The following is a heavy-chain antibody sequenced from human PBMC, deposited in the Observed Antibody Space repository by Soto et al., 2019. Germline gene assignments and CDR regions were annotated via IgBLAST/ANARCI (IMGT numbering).Heavy chain of an antibody. CDR3: ARVEAGAAEEDAFDC. J-gene: IGHJ3*01. CDR1: GFTFSTYW. CDR2: IKQDGSAK. Sequence: EVQLVESGGGLVQPGGSLRLSCAASGFTFSTYWMSWVRQAPVKGLEWVANIKQDGSAKYYVDSVKGRFTISRDNAKNSLYLQMNSLRAEDTAVYYCARVEAGAAEEDAFDCWGQGTMVTVSS. D-gene: IGHD1-26*01. V-gene: IGHV3-7*01.